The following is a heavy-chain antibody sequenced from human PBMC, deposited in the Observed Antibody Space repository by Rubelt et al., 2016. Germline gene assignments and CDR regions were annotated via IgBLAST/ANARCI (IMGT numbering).Heavy chain of an antibody. CDR1: GYTFTSYY. CDR3: ARVYDSSDTYYLDY. D-gene: IGHD3-22*01. V-gene: IGHV1-46*01. J-gene: IGHJ4*02. CDR2: INPSGGST. Sequence: QVQLVQSGAEVKKPGASVKVSCKASGYTFTSYYMHWVRQAPGQGLEWMGIINPSGGSTSYAKKFQGRVPMTRDTSTSTVYMGLSRLGSEDTAVYYCARVYDSSDTYYLDYWGQGTLVTVSS.